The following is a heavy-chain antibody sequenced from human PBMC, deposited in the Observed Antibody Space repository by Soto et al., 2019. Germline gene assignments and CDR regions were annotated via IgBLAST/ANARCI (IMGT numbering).Heavy chain of an antibody. J-gene: IGHJ6*02. Sequence: GGSLRLSCAASGFTFSSYGMHWVRQAPGKGLEWVAVIWYDGSNKYYADSVKGRFTISRDNSKNTLYLQMNSLRAEDTAVYYCAKTVYGSGCMDVWGQGTTVTVSS. CDR2: IWYDGSNK. CDR1: GFTFSSYG. D-gene: IGHD3-10*01. V-gene: IGHV3-33*06. CDR3: AKTVYGSGCMDV.